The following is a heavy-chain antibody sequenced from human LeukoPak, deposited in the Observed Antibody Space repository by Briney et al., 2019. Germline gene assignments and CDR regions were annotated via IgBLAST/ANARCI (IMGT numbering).Heavy chain of an antibody. Sequence: ASVKVSCKASGYTFTGYYMHWVRQAPGQGLEWMGWTNPNSGGTNYAQKFQGRATMTRDTSISTAYMELSRLRSDDTAVYYCARGVPGVYYYYYMDVWGKGTTVTVSS. J-gene: IGHJ6*03. CDR1: GYTFTGYY. D-gene: IGHD3-10*01. V-gene: IGHV1-2*02. CDR2: TNPNSGGT. CDR3: ARGVPGVYYYYYMDV.